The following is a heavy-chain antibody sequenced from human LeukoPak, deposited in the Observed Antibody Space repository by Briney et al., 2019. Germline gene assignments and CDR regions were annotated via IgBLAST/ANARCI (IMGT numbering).Heavy chain of an antibody. V-gene: IGHV3-49*03. Sequence: QTGGSLRLSCTASGFTLGDYAMSWFRQAPGKGPGWVGFNRSRTYGSTTEYAASVKGRFSLSRDDSKSIAYLQMNSLKSEDTAVYYCTSGDDNFDYWGQGTMVTVSS. CDR1: GFTLGDYA. CDR3: TSGDDNFDY. J-gene: IGHJ4*02. D-gene: IGHD3-22*01. CDR2: NRSRTYGSTT.